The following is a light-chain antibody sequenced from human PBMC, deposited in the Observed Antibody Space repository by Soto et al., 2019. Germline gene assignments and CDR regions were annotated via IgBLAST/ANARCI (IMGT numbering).Light chain of an antibody. CDR3: ASYVTGNTYV. J-gene: IGLJ1*01. CDR1: SSDVGGYNY. V-gene: IGLV2-14*01. Sequence: QSALTQPASVSGSPGQSITISCSGTSSDVGGYNYVSWYQLHPGKAPKLMIHEVSERPSGVSNRFSGSKSGNTASLTISGLQAEDEADYYCASYVTGNTYVFGSGTKLTAL. CDR2: EVS.